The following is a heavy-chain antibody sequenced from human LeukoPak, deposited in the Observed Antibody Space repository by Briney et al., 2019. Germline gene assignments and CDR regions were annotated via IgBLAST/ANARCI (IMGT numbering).Heavy chain of an antibody. D-gene: IGHD1-26*01. CDR1: GGSISSYY. V-gene: IGHV4-4*07. CDR3: ARNIVGATTNYYHYGMDV. Sequence: SETLSLTCTVSGGSISSYYWSWIRQTSGKGLEWLGRIYSSGSTSYNPPLKSRVTISVDTSKSQFSLKLSSVTAADSAVYYCARNIVGATTNYYHYGMDVWGQGTTVTVSS. CDR2: IYSSGST. J-gene: IGHJ6*02.